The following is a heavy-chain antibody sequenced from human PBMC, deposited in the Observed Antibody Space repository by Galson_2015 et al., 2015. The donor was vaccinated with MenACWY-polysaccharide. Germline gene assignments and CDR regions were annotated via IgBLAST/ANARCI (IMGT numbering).Heavy chain of an antibody. CDR3: SRDPRGMDV. J-gene: IGHJ6*02. CDR1: GFTFSSYE. V-gene: IGHV3-48*03. Sequence: SLRLSCAASGFTFSSYEMNWVRQAPGKGLEWVPYISSSGSTKWYVDSVRGRFTISRDNAKNSLYLQMNSLRAEDTAVYYCSRDPRGMDVWGQGTTVSVSS. CDR2: ISSSGSTK.